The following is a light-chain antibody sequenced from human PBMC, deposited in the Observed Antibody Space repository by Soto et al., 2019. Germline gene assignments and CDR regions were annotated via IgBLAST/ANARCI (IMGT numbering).Light chain of an antibody. V-gene: IGKV3-15*01. Sequence: KLSVGAVSLSKRERATLSCRASQSVSSSYLAWYQQKPGQAPRLLIYDTSIRAAGVPARFSGSRSGAEFTLTISSLQSEDFAVYYCQHYVIWLLT. CDR2: DTS. CDR3: QHYVIWLLT. J-gene: IGKJ4*01. CDR1: QSVSSSY.